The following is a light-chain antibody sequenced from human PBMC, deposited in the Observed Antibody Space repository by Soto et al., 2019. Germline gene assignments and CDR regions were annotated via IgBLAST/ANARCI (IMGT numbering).Light chain of an antibody. CDR3: QQRFHWPPT. CDR2: DAS. J-gene: IGKJ3*01. Sequence: EIVLTQSPATLSLSPGERATLSCRASQSVSTYLAWYQQKPGQAPRLLIYDASNRATGIPARFSGSGSGADFTLTISSLEPEDFAVYYCQQRFHWPPTFGPGTEVDIK. V-gene: IGKV3-11*01. CDR1: QSVSTY.